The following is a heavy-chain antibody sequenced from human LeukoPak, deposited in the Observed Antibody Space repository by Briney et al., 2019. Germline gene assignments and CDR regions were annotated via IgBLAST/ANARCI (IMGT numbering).Heavy chain of an antibody. D-gene: IGHD3-10*01. CDR3: ARHKRITVVRETGLAFDI. CDR2: INHSGST. J-gene: IGHJ3*02. Sequence: SETPSLTCAVYGGSFSGYYWSWIRQPPGKGLEWIGEINHSGSTNYNPSLKSRVTISVDTSKNQFSLKLSSVTAADTAVYYCARHKRITVVRETGLAFDIWGQGTMVTVSS. CDR1: GGSFSGYY. V-gene: IGHV4-34*01.